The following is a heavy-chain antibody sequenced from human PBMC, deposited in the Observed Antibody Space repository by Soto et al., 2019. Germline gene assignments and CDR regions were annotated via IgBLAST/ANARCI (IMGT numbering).Heavy chain of an antibody. Sequence: QVQVVQSGTEVKKPGASVKVSCKASGYTFTTYDINWVRQAPGQGLEWMGWMNPESGDTGFAQKFQGRLTLTRDTSMNTAFMELSSLTSEYTAVYSCASALSGPPWGQGTLVTVS. D-gene: IGHD1-26*01. J-gene: IGHJ5*02. V-gene: IGHV1-8*01. CDR3: ASALSGPP. CDR1: GYTFTTYD. CDR2: MNPESGDT.